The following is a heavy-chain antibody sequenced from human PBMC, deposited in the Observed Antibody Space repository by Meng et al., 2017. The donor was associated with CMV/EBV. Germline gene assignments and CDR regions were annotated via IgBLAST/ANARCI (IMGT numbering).Heavy chain of an antibody. D-gene: IGHD6-25*01. Sequence: SVKVSCKASGGTFSSYTISWVRQAPGQGLEWMGRIIPILGTANYAQKFQGRATITADKSTSTAYMELSSLRSEDTAVYYCASYPGYSGDRAFDIWGQGTMVTVSS. CDR2: IIPILGTA. CDR3: ASYPGYSGDRAFDI. V-gene: IGHV1-69*08. J-gene: IGHJ3*02. CDR1: GGTFSSYT.